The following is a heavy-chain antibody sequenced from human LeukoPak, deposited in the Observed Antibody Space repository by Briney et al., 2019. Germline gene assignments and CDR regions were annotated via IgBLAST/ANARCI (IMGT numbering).Heavy chain of an antibody. CDR3: VTLRGGVILSG. CDR1: GGSISRSSYY. D-gene: IGHD3-16*01. CDR2: ISYSGSA. Sequence: SETLSLTCTVSGGSISRSSYYWGWVRQPPGKGLEYIGSISYSGSAYYNPSLKSRVTMSVDTSKNQFSLKLSSVTAADTAVFYCVTLRGGVILSGWGQGTLVTVSS. V-gene: IGHV4-39*01. J-gene: IGHJ4*02.